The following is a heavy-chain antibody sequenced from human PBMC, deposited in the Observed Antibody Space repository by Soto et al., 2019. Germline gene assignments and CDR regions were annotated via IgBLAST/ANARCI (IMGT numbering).Heavy chain of an antibody. D-gene: IGHD3-10*01. V-gene: IGHV6-1*01. CDR3: AREAMVRGNGMDV. J-gene: IGHJ6*02. CDR1: GASVSSNSDA. Sequence: PSRTLSLTCALSGASVSSNSDARNWISQSPWRGLEWLGRTYYRSKWYNDYAVSVKSRITINPDTSKNQFSLQLNSVTPEDTAVYYWAREAMVRGNGMDVWGQGTTVTVSS. CDR2: TYYRSKWYN.